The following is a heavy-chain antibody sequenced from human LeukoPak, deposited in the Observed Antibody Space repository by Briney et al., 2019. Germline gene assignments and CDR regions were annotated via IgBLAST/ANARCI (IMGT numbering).Heavy chain of an antibody. D-gene: IGHD3-16*02. CDR2: IKQDGSEK. V-gene: IGHV3-7*01. CDR3: ARDVSDYVWGSYRVVDY. Sequence: GGSLRLSCAASGFTFSSYAMSWVRQAPGKGLEWVANIKQDGSEKYYVDSVKGRFTISRDNAKNSLYLQMNSLRAEDTAVYYCARDVSDYVWGSYRVVDYWGQGTLVTVSS. CDR1: GFTFSSYA. J-gene: IGHJ4*02.